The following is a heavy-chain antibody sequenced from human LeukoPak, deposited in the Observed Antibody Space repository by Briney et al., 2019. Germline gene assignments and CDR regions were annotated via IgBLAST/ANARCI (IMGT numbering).Heavy chain of an antibody. CDR1: GGSISSGDYY. CDR3: ARLQRGYYYMDV. V-gene: IGHV4-30-4*01. D-gene: IGHD4-11*01. CDR2: IYYSGST. Sequence: SETLSLTCTVSGGSISSGDYYWSWIRQPPGKGLEWIGYIYYSGSTYYNPSLKSRVTISVDTSKNQFSLKLSSVTAADTAVYYCARLQRGYYYMDVWGKGTTVTVSS. J-gene: IGHJ6*03.